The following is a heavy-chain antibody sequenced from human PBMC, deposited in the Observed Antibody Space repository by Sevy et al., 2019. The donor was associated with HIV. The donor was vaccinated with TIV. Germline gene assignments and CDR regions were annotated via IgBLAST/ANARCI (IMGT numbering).Heavy chain of an antibody. CDR3: ARGSHLSLDAFDL. D-gene: IGHD2-15*01. J-gene: IGHJ3*01. CDR2: IFPGDSQT. CDR1: GYNFISHW. V-gene: IGHV5-51*01. Sequence: GESLKISCKASGYNFISHWIGRVRQRPGKGLEWMGMIFPGDSQTRHSPTLEGQVTISVDKSITAAHLQWSALKDSDTAIYYCARGSHLSLDAFDLWGPGTMVTVSS.